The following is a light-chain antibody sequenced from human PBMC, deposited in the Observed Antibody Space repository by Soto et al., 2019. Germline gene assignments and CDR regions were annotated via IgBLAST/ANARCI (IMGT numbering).Light chain of an antibody. CDR3: SSYAGSNNFV. CDR1: SSDVGSYNF. CDR2: DVT. J-gene: IGLJ1*01. V-gene: IGLV2-11*01. Sequence: QSALTQPRSVSGSPGQSVTLSCTGTSSDVGSYNFVSWYQQHPGTAPKLMIYDVTKRPSGVPDRFAGSKSGNTASLTISGLQAEDEADYYCSSYAGSNNFVFGSGTKVTVL.